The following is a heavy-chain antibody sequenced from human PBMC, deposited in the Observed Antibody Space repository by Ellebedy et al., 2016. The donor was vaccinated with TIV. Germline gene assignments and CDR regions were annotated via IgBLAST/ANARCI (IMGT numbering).Heavy chain of an antibody. D-gene: IGHD3-10*01. V-gene: IGHV1-69*05. Sequence: ASVKVSCXASGGTFSNHDVSWVRQAPGQGLEWMGGIVPIFGAPNYAPKFKGRVTISKDDSANTVFLLLSSLRSEDTAVYYCAGMVRGVIGYYYSMDVWGQGTTVTVSS. CDR2: IVPIFGAP. CDR3: AGMVRGVIGYYYSMDV. J-gene: IGHJ6*02. CDR1: GGTFSNHD.